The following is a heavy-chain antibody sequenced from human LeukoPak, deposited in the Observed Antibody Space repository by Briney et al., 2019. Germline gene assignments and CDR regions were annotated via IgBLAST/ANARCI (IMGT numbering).Heavy chain of an antibody. Sequence: ASVKVSCKASGYTFTSYDINWVRQATGQGLEWMGWMNPNSGNTGYAQKFQGRVTTTRNTSISTAYMELSSLRSEDTAVYYCARVRGPRGYYLWYWGQGTLVTVSS. J-gene: IGHJ4*02. D-gene: IGHD3-22*01. CDR1: GYTFTSYD. CDR3: ARVRGPRGYYLWY. V-gene: IGHV1-8*01. CDR2: MNPNSGNT.